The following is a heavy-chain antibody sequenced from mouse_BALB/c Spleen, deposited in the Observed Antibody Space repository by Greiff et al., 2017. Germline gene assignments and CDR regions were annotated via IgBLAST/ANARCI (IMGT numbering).Heavy chain of an antibody. V-gene: IGHV5-6-3*01. CDR3: ARDPLLTTATAY. D-gene: IGHD1-2*01. CDR2: INSNGGST. Sequence: DVKLVESGGGLVQPGGSLKLSCAASGFTFSSYGMSWVRQTPDKRLELVATINSNGGSTYYPDSVKGRFTISRDNAKNTLYLQMSSLKSEDTAMYYCARDPLLTTATAYWGQGTLVTVSA. CDR1: GFTFSSYG. J-gene: IGHJ3*01.